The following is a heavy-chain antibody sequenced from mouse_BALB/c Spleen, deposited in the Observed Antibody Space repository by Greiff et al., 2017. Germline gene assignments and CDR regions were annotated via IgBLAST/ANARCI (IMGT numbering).Heavy chain of an antibody. CDR2: IRNKANGYTT. V-gene: IGHV7-3*02. D-gene: IGHD1-1*01. CDR1: GFTFTDYY. CDR3: ARDYSYYGSSYGAMDY. J-gene: IGHJ4*01. Sequence: EVQVVESGGGLVQPGGSLRLSCATSGFTFTDYYMSWVRQPPGKALEWLGFIRNKANGYTTEYSASVKGRFTISRDNSQSILYLQMNTLRAEDSATYYCARDYSYYGSSYGAMDYWGQGNSGTVSS.